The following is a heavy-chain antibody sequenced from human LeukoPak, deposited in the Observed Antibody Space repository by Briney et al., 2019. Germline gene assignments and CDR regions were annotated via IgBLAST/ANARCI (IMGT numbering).Heavy chain of an antibody. CDR1: GYSFTAYL. J-gene: IGHJ4*02. V-gene: IGHV1-2*02. Sequence: GASVKVSCQASGYSFTAYLMHWVRQAPGQGLEWMGWINPNTGGTNYAQKFQGRVTMTRDTSISTAYMELTSLRSDDTALYYCARDLVGATTLDEGFWGQGTLVTVSS. CDR2: INPNTGGT. CDR3: ARDLVGATTLDEGF. D-gene: IGHD1-26*01.